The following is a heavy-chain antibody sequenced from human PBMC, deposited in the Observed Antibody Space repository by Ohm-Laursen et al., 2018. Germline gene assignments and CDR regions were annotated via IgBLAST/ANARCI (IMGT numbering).Heavy chain of an antibody. Sequence: GTLSLTWTVSGGSISSFHWSWIRQPPGKGLEWIAYLYSTGRTSYNPSLMSRVTISLDTSKNQFSLKLSSVTAADTAVYFCARDYLCGGDCPDAFDIWGRGTMVTVSS. V-gene: IGHV4-59*01. CDR3: ARDYLCGGDCPDAFDI. CDR1: GGSISSFH. CDR2: LYSTGRT. D-gene: IGHD2-21*02. J-gene: IGHJ3*02.